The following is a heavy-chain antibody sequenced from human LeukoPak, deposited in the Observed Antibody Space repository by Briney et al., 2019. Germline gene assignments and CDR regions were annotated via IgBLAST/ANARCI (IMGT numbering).Heavy chain of an antibody. Sequence: GGSLRLSCAASGFTFSSYAMSWVRQAPGKGLEWVSAISGSGGSTYYADSVKGRFTISRDNSKSTLYVQMNSLRTEDTAVYYCAKATKPNRRVPDAFDIWGQGTMVTVSS. V-gene: IGHV3-23*01. CDR2: ISGSGGST. J-gene: IGHJ3*02. D-gene: IGHD1-14*01. CDR1: GFTFSSYA. CDR3: AKATKPNRRVPDAFDI.